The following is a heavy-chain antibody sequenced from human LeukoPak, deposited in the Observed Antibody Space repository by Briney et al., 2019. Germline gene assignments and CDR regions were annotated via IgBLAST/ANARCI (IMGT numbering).Heavy chain of an antibody. J-gene: IGHJ4*02. V-gene: IGHV1-69*01. CDR3: ARTPRHRLYGDYFDY. D-gene: IGHD2-2*02. CDR2: IIPIFGTA. CDR1: GGTFSSYA. Sequence: SSVKVSCKASGGTFSSYAISWVRQAPGQELEWMGGIIPIFGTANYAQKFQGRVTITADESTSTAYMELSSLRSEDTAVYYCARTPRHRLYGDYFDYWGQGTLVTVSS.